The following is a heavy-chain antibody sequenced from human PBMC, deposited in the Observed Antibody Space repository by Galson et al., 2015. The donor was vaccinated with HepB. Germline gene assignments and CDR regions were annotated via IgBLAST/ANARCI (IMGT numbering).Heavy chain of an antibody. CDR1: GYTLTELS. CDR3: ATQVVYFWSGYCY. Sequence: SVKVSCKVSGYTLTELSMHWVRQAPGKGLEWMGGFDPENNETVYAQKFQGRVTTTEDTSTDTGYMELRSLRSEDTALYYCATQVVYFWSGYCYWGQGTLVTVSS. CDR2: FDPENNET. V-gene: IGHV1-24*01. J-gene: IGHJ4*02. D-gene: IGHD3-3*01.